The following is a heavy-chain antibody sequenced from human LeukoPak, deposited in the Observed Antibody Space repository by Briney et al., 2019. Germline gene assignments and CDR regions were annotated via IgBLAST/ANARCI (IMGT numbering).Heavy chain of an antibody. J-gene: IGHJ4*02. Sequence: SVKVSCKASGGTFSSYAISWVRQAPGQGLEWMGGIIPIFGTANYAQKFQGRVTITTDESTSTAYMELSSLRYEDTAVYYCARNVNDTTGTSWGFDYWGQGTLVTVSS. CDR2: IIPIFGTA. CDR1: GGTFSSYA. D-gene: IGHD1-1*01. V-gene: IGHV1-69*05. CDR3: ARNVNDTTGTSWGFDY.